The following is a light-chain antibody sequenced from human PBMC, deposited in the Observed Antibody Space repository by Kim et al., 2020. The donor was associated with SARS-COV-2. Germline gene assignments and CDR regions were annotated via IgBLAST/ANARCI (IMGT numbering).Light chain of an antibody. V-gene: IGLV3-9*01. CDR3: QVWDSSVV. CDR1: NIGSKD. J-gene: IGLJ2*01. Sequence: VSVALGQTASIACGGNNIGSKDVYWYQQKPGQAPVLVIYRNTNRPSGIPERFSGSNSGNTATLTISRAQAGDEADYFCQVWDSSVVFGGGTKLTVL. CDR2: RNT.